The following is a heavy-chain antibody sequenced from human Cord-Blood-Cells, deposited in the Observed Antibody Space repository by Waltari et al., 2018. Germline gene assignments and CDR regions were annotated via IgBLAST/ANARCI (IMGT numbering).Heavy chain of an antibody. J-gene: IGHJ4*02. V-gene: IGHV4-34*01. CDR3: ARCDIVVVVDY. CDR2: INHSGST. Sequence: QVPLKQWGAGLLRPSETLSLTCAAYGGVLSGYYWSWNRQPPGKGLEWIGEINHSGSTNNNPSLNSRVTISGDTSKNHFSLKLSSGTAADTAVYYGARCDIVVVVDYWSQGTLVTVSA. CDR1: GGVLSGYY. D-gene: IGHD2-2*01.